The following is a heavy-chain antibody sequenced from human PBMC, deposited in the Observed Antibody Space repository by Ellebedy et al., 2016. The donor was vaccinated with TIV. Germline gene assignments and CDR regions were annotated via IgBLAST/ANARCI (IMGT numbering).Heavy chain of an antibody. Sequence: AASVKVSCKASGYTFTSNGISWVRQAPGQGLEWMAWINAYNGHTIYTQKLQGRVTVTTDTSTSTAHMELRSLRSDDTAVYYCARVIMGATGDYFDYWGQGTLVTVSS. CDR1: GYTFTSNG. CDR3: ARVIMGATGDYFDY. D-gene: IGHD1-26*01. V-gene: IGHV1-18*04. J-gene: IGHJ4*02. CDR2: INAYNGHT.